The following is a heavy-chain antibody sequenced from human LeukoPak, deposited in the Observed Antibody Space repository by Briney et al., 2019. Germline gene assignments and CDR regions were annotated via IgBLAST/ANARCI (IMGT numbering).Heavy chain of an antibody. CDR2: INAGNGNT. V-gene: IGHV1-3*01. CDR1: GYTFTSYA. D-gene: IGHD6-13*01. J-gene: IGHJ4*02. CDR3: ARDLAIAAADY. Sequence: ASVKVSCKASGYTFTSYAMHWVRQAPGQRLEWMGWINAGNGNTKYSQKFQGRVTITRDTSASTAYMELSSLRAEDTAVYYCARDLAIAAADYWGQGTLVTVSS.